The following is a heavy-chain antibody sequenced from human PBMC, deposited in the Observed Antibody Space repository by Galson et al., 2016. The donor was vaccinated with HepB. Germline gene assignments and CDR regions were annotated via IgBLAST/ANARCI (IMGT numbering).Heavy chain of an antibody. V-gene: IGHV1-46*01. CDR2: INPSGTST. CDR3: AKDLYPSSSGQEGMDI. Sequence: SVKVSCKASGYTFTNYYIHWVRQAPGQGLEWVGDINPSGTSTSYAQKFQGRVTVSRDTSTSTVYMELSSLRSEDTAVYYCAKDLYPSSSGQEGMDIWGQGTTVTVAS. CDR1: GYTFTNYY. D-gene: IGHD6-6*01. J-gene: IGHJ6*02.